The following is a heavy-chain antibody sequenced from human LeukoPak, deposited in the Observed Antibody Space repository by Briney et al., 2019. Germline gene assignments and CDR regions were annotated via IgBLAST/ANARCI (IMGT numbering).Heavy chain of an antibody. J-gene: IGHJ4*02. D-gene: IGHD3-10*01. CDR3: ARAPTRGVPNFDY. Sequence: ASVKVSCKASGYTFTSYYIHWVRQAPRQGLEWMGIISPSGGSTSYAQKFQGRVTMTRDTSTSTVYMELSSLRSEDTAVYYCARAPTRGVPNFDYWGQGTLVTVSS. V-gene: IGHV1-46*01. CDR1: GYTFTSYY. CDR2: ISPSGGST.